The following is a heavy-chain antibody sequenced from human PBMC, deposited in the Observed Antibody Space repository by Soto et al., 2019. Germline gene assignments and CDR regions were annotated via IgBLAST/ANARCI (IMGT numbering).Heavy chain of an antibody. CDR1: GDSITSGNYY. J-gene: IGHJ5*02. CDR3: ARVSYFGSGAGFFGT. D-gene: IGHD3-10*01. V-gene: IGHV4-31*02. CDR2: IFHSGSS. Sequence: QVQLQESGPGLVQPSRTLSLICSVSGDSITSGNYYWSWVRQHPGKGLEWLAYIFHSGSSYYNPSLRSRVTVSVNTSRSQFTLSLTSVTAADTALSYCARVSYFGSGAGFFGTWGPGILVTVSS.